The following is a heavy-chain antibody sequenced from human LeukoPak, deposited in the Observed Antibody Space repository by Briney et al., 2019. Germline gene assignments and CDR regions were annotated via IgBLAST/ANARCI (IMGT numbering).Heavy chain of an antibody. CDR2: ISGSGNTV. V-gene: IGHV3-11*04. D-gene: IGHD1-26*01. CDR1: GFTFSDYY. J-gene: IGHJ4*02. CDR3: AGGSGSYRNDY. Sequence: GGSLRLSCAVSGFTFSDYYMSWIRQAPGKGLEWVSYISGSGNTVYYADSVRGRFTVSRDNAKNSLYLQMNGLRADDTAVFYCAGGSGSYRNDYWGQGTLVTVSS.